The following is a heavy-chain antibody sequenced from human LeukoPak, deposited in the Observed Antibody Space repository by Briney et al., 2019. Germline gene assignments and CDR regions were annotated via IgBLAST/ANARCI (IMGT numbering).Heavy chain of an antibody. J-gene: IGHJ4*02. CDR1: GFTFSNYG. CDR2: ISYDETYK. CDR3: AKANAREFDY. Sequence: GGSLRLSCAASGFTFSNYGMHWVRQAPGKGLEWLTVISYDETYKEYADSMKGRFTISRDNSKNALYLQMNSLRAEDTAVYYCAKANAREFDYWGQGTLVTVSS. D-gene: IGHD3-10*01. V-gene: IGHV3-30*18.